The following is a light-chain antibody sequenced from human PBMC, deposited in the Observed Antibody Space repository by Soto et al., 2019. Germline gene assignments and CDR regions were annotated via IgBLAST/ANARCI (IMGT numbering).Light chain of an antibody. CDR1: QSVGIK. V-gene: IGKV3-15*01. CDR3: QQYNNWPRT. CDR2: SAS. J-gene: IGKJ1*01. Sequence: EIVLAQSPGTLSLSPGERAALCCRASQSVGIKLAWYQQKPGQAPRLLMYSASTRATGIAARFSGGGSGTDFTLTISSLQSEDFAVYYCQQYNNWPRTFGQGTKVDIK.